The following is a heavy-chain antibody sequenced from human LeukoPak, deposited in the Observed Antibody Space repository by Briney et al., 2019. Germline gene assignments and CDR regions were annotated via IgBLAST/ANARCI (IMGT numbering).Heavy chain of an antibody. CDR1: GYMFITYG. CDR2: ISAYNGNT. V-gene: IGHV1-18*01. CDR3: ARDPLGGIGATPRGDPFDY. J-gene: IGHJ4*02. D-gene: IGHD5-12*01. Sequence: ASVKVSCKASGYMFITYGISWVRQAPGPGLEWMGWISAYNGNTNYAQKVQDRVTLTRDTSTSTAYMELTSLRYDDTAVYYIARDPLGGIGATPRGDPFDYWGQGTLVTVSS.